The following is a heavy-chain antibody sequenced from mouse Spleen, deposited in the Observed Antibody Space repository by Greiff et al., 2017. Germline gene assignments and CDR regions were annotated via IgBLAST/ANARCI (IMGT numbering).Heavy chain of an antibody. V-gene: IGHV1-81*01. CDR3: ARSPGYYFDY. CDR1: GYTFTSYG. CDR2: IYPRSGNT. D-gene: IGHD4-1*01. J-gene: IGHJ2*01. Sequence: QVQLKESGAELARPGASVKLSCKASGYTFTSYGISWVKQRTGQGLEWIGEIYPRSGNTYYNEKFKGKATLTADKSSSTAYMELRSLTSEDSAVYFCARSPGYYFDYWGQGTTLTVSS.